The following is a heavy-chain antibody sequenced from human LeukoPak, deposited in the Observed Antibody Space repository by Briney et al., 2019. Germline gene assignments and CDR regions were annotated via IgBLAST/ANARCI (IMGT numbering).Heavy chain of an antibody. CDR3: ARDQNGIAAAGINWFDP. Sequence: SETLSLTCAVYGGSFSGYYWSWIRQPPGKGLEWIGSIYHSGSTYYNPSLKSRVTISVDTSKNQFSLKLSSVTAADTAVYYCARDQNGIAAAGINWFDPWGQGTLVTVSS. CDR2: IYHSGST. CDR1: GGSFSGYY. J-gene: IGHJ5*02. D-gene: IGHD6-13*01. V-gene: IGHV4-34*01.